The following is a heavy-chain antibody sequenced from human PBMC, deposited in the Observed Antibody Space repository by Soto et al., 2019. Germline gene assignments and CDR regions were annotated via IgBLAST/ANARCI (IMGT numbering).Heavy chain of an antibody. J-gene: IGHJ5*02. V-gene: IGHV6-1*01. Sequence: QVQLHQSGPGLVKPSQTLSLTCAISGDSVSSNSAAWTWIRQSPSRGLEWLGRTYYKSKWYNDYALSVKGRVTINPDTSKNQFSLQLNSVTPEDTAVYYCVRERKYQLLSWYWFDPWGQGTLVTVSS. D-gene: IGHD2-2*01. CDR1: GDSVSSNSAA. CDR2: TYYKSKWYN. CDR3: VRERKYQLLSWYWFDP.